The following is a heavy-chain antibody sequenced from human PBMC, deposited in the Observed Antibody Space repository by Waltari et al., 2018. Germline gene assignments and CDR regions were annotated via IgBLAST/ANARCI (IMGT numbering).Heavy chain of an antibody. CDR1: GYTLTELS. CDR3: ATALRMGVLRFLNEAFDI. CDR2: FDPEDGET. J-gene: IGHJ3*02. D-gene: IGHD3-3*01. V-gene: IGHV1-24*01. Sequence: QVQLVQSGAEVKKPGASVKVSCKVSGYTLTELSMHWVRQAPGKGLEWMGGFDPEDGETSDAQKFQGRVTMTEDTSTDTAYMELSRLRSEDTAVYYCATALRMGVLRFLNEAFDIWGQGTMVTVSS.